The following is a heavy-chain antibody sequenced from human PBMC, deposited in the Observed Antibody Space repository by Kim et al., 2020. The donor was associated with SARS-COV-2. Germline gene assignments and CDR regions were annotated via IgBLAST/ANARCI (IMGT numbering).Heavy chain of an antibody. CDR2: IDPDVNSE. CDR1: GFTFSTYW. CDR3: DWKGVDY. D-gene: IGHD1-1*01. J-gene: IGHJ4*02. V-gene: IGHV3-74*01. Sequence: GGSLRLSCAASGFTFSTYWMHWVRQVPGPGLACVSSIDPDVNSEDCADSVKGRFTISRDNAKNTLYLQLNTLRAEDTAVYYYDWKGVDYWGQGILVTVSS.